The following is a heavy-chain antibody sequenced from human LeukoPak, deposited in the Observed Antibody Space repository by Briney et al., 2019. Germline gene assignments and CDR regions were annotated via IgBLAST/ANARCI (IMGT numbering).Heavy chain of an antibody. Sequence: PGGSLRLSCAASGFTLSSYWMHWVRQAPGKGLVWVSRINSDGSSTSYADSVKGRFTISRDNAKNTLYLQMNSLRAEDTAVYYCARDEDYDFWSGYYGYWGQGTLVTVSS. V-gene: IGHV3-74*01. CDR1: GFTLSSYW. D-gene: IGHD3-3*01. J-gene: IGHJ4*02. CDR2: INSDGSST. CDR3: ARDEDYDFWSGYYGY.